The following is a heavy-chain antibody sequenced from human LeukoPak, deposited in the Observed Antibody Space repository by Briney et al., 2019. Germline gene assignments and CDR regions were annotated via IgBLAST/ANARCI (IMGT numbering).Heavy chain of an antibody. J-gene: IGHJ4*02. CDR2: LHHTSSP. D-gene: IGHD1-1*01. CDR3: ASGRAGARNWNPGY. Sequence: ELHHTSSPIYIPSLKIRVTISVDTSKNQFSLRLSSVTAADTAVYYCASGRAGARNWNPGYWGQGTLVTVSS. V-gene: IGHV4-34*01.